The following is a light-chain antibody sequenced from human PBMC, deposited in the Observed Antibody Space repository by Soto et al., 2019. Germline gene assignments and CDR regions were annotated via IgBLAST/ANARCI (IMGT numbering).Light chain of an antibody. CDR2: STS. Sequence: EILLTQSPGTLCLSPGERATLSSRASQSLSVSYIAWYQQKPGQAPRLLIYSTSTRAAGIPDRFTGRGSGTHFTLAISRLEPEDFAVYYCQQSGSPITFGQGALLAIK. V-gene: IGKV3-20*01. J-gene: IGKJ5*01. CDR3: QQSGSPIT. CDR1: QSLSVSY.